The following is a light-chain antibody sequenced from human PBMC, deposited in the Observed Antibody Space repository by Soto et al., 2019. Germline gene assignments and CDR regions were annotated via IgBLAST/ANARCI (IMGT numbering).Light chain of an antibody. V-gene: IGLV2-23*02. CDR2: EVT. CDR3: SSYAGRGVGV. CDR1: SSDVGNYDL. J-gene: IGLJ2*01. Sequence: QAVLTQPASVSGSPGQSITISCTGTSSDVGNYDLVSWYQQHPCEAPKLLIYEVTERPSGVSIRFSGSKSHYTASLTISGLQAEDEADYYCSSYAGRGVGVFGGGTKVTVL.